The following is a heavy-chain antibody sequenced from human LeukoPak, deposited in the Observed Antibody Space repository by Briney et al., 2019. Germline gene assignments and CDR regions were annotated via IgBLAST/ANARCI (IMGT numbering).Heavy chain of an antibody. D-gene: IGHD3-10*01. V-gene: IGHV3-21*01. CDR3: ARDTVRGERYMDV. Sequence: GGSLRLSCAASGFTFSSYSMNWVRQAPGKGLEWVSSISSSSSYIYYADSAKGRFTISRDNAKNSLYLQMNSLRAEDTAVYYCARDTVRGERYMDVWGKGTTVTVSS. CDR2: ISSSSSYI. J-gene: IGHJ6*03. CDR1: GFTFSSYS.